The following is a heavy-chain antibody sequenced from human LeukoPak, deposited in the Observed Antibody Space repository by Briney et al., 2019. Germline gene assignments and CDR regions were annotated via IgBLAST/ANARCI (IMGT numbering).Heavy chain of an antibody. J-gene: IGHJ4*02. CDR3: AAGRPYSLLDY. V-gene: IGHV1-24*01. D-gene: IGHD5-18*01. CDR1: GSSLTELS. Sequence: GASVKVSCTVSGSSLTELSLYWVRQAPGKGLEWMGGFDVIDGETFYAQKFQGRVTMTEDSSTDTAYMELSSLRSDDTASYYCAAGRPYSLLDYWGQGTLLTVSS. CDR2: FDVIDGET.